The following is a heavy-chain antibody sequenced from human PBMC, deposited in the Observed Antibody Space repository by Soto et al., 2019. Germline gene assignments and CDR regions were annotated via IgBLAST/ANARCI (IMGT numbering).Heavy chain of an antibody. CDR1: GGSISSDSYY. CDR2: ISYSGST. V-gene: IGHV4-39*01. CDR3: ARHETLHGDYHY. D-gene: IGHD4-17*01. J-gene: IGHJ4*02. Sequence: SETLSLTCTVSGGSISSDSYYWGWIRQSPEKGLEWIASISYSGSTYYNPTLKSRLIISVDTSKSQFFLKLSSVTAADTAVYCCARHETLHGDYHYWGQGTLVTVSS.